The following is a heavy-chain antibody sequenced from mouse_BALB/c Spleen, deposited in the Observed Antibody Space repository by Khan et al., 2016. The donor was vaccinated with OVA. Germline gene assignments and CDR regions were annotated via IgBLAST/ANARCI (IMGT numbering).Heavy chain of an antibody. CDR2: IDPFNGGT. CDR3: ARHGSSSWFAY. CDR1: GYSFTTYY. Sequence: VQLQQSGPELMKPGASVKISCKASGYSFTTYYIHWVKQSHGKSLEWIGYIDPFNGGTSYNQKFKGKATLTVDKSSSTAYMHLRSLTSEDSAVYYCARHGSSSWFAYWGQGTLVTVSA. D-gene: IGHD1-1*01. J-gene: IGHJ3*01. V-gene: IGHV1S135*01.